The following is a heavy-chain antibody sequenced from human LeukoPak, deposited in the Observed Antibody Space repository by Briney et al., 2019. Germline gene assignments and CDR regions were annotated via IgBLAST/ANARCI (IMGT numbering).Heavy chain of an antibody. D-gene: IGHD4-17*01. V-gene: IGHV4-34*01. J-gene: IGHJ5*02. CDR3: ARKPDYGDYLNWFDP. CDR2: INHSGST. CDR1: GGSFSGYY. Sequence: SETLSLTCAVYGGSFSGYYWSWIRQPPGKGLEWIGEINHSGSTNYNPSLKSRVTVSVDTSKNQFSLKLSSMTAADTAVYYCARKPDYGDYLNWFDPWGQGTLVTVSS.